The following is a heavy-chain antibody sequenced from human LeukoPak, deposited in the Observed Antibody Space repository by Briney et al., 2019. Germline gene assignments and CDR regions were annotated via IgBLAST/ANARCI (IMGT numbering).Heavy chain of an antibody. CDR3: ATRNFGDYGAFDI. Sequence: ASVKVSCKVSGYTLRDLAMHWVRQAPGKGLEWMGGFDPEDGEANYAQPLQGRVTMTEDKSSDTAYMVLSSLRSEDTAVYYCATRNFGDYGAFDIWGQGTMVTVSS. J-gene: IGHJ3*02. D-gene: IGHD4-17*01. CDR2: FDPEDGEA. V-gene: IGHV1-24*01. CDR1: GYTLRDLA.